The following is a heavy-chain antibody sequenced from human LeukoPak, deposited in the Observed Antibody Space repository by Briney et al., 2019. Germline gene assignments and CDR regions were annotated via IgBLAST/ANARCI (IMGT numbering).Heavy chain of an antibody. CDR3: ARAGFLEWLMNPFDI. V-gene: IGHV3-21*01. CDR1: GFTFSSYS. CDR2: ISSSSSYI. D-gene: IGHD3-3*01. Sequence: PGGSLRLSCAASGFTFSSYSMNWVRQAPGKGLEWVSSISSSSSYIYYADSVKGRFTISRDNAKNSLYLQMNSLRAEDTAVYYCARAGFLEWLMNPFDIWGQGTMVTVSS. J-gene: IGHJ3*02.